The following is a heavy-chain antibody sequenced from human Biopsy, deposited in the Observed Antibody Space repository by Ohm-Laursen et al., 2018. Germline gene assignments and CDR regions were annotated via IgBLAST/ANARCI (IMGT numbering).Heavy chain of an antibody. D-gene: IGHD6-19*01. CDR3: ARNTGWYGDLYYFDY. J-gene: IGHJ4*02. CDR1: GYSFTSYY. CDR2: INPSGSTT. V-gene: IGHV1-46*01. Sequence: ASVKVSCKASGYSFTSYYMHWVRQAPGQGLKWMGMINPSGSTTNYPQIFQGRVTMTRDTSKSTVYMELSSLRSADTAVYFCARNTGWYGDLYYFDYWGQGTLVTVSS.